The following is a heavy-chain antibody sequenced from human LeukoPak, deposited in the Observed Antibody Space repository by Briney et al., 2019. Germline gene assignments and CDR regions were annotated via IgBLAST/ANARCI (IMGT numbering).Heavy chain of an antibody. J-gene: IGHJ4*02. V-gene: IGHV4-59*08. CDR1: GGSINNYY. Sequence: SETLSLTCPVSGGSINNYYWNWIRQPPGKGLELIGYIYYSVSGGGTNYNPSLKSRVTISADTSKNQFSLKLSSVTAADTAVYYCARGGTMTTVPLWGQGTLVTVSS. D-gene: IGHD4-17*01. CDR3: ARGGTMTTVPL. CDR2: IYYSVSGGGT.